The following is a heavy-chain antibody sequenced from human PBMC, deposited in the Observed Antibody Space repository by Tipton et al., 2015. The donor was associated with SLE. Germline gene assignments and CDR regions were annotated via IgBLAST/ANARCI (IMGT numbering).Heavy chain of an antibody. CDR3: ARGIYGDYGDWFFDL. Sequence: TLSLTCTVSGGSISSYYWSWIRQPPGKGLEWIGYVYYSGTTNYHPSLKSRVTISMDTSKNQFSLKLSSVTAADTAVYYCARGIYGDYGDWFFDLWGRGTLVTVSS. J-gene: IGHJ2*01. V-gene: IGHV4-59*01. D-gene: IGHD4-17*01. CDR2: VYYSGTT. CDR1: GGSISSYY.